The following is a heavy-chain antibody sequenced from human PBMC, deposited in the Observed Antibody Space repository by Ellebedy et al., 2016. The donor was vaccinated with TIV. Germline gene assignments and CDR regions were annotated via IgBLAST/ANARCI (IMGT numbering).Heavy chain of an antibody. CDR3: ARDQWLGRAYYFDS. D-gene: IGHD6-19*01. J-gene: IGHJ4*02. Sequence: GGSLRLSCAASGFTFSSYWMNWVRQAPGKGLEWAANIKQDGSEKYYVDSVKGRFSISRDNAKNSLYVQMNSLRDEDTAVYYCARDQWLGRAYYFDSWGQGTLVTVSS. CDR2: IKQDGSEK. CDR1: GFTFSSYW. V-gene: IGHV3-7*01.